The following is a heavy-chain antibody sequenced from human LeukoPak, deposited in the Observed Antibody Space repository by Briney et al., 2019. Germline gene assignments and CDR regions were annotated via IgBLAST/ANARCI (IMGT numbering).Heavy chain of an antibody. CDR3: ARVVSSSGWYRIYYYYYMDV. Sequence: SETLSLTCAVYGGSFSGYYWGWIRQPPGKGLEWIGSIYHSGSTYYNPSLKSRVTISVDTSKNQFSLKLSSVTAADTAVYYCARVVSSSGWYRIYYYYYMDVWGKGTTVTVSS. CDR1: GGSFSGYY. J-gene: IGHJ6*03. D-gene: IGHD6-19*01. V-gene: IGHV4-38-2*01. CDR2: IYHSGST.